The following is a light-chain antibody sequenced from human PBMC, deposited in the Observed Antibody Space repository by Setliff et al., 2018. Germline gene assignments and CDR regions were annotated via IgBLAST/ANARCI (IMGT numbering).Light chain of an antibody. CDR1: SSDVGGYDF. Sequence: QSVLTQPASVSGSPGQSITISCTGTSSDVGGYDFVSWYQQRPGKAPKLMIFDVPNRPSGVSDRFSGSKSGNTASLTITGLQAEDEADYYCSSYTSSSTLFGTGTKVTVL. V-gene: IGLV2-14*03. CDR2: DVP. J-gene: IGLJ1*01. CDR3: SSYTSSSTL.